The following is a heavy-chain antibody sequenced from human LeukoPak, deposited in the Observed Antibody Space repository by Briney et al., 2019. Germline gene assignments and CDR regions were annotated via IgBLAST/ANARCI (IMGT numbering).Heavy chain of an antibody. CDR1: GFTFSSYE. CDR3: ARERVDDYVWGSYPQYYFDY. J-gene: IGHJ4*02. V-gene: IGHV3-48*03. Sequence: GGSLRLSCAASGFTFSSYEMNWVRQAPGKGLEWVSYISSSGSTIYYADSVKGRFTISRDNAKNSLYLQMNSLRAEDTAVYYCARERVDDYVWGSYPQYYFDYWGQGTLVTVSS. D-gene: IGHD3-16*02. CDR2: ISSSGSTI.